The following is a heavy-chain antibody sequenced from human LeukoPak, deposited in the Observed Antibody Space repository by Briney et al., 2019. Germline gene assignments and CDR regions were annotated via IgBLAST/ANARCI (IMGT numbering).Heavy chain of an antibody. V-gene: IGHV3-33*01. CDR2: IWYDGSKK. J-gene: IGHJ3*02. CDR1: GFTFNSYG. Sequence: GRSLRLSCAASGFTFNSYGMHWVRQAPGKGLEGVAVIWYDGSKKFYADSGKGRFTISRDKSKNTLYLQMNSLRVEDTAVYYCAREGCSGTSCYGVDAFDIWGQGTKVTVSS. CDR3: AREGCSGTSCYGVDAFDI. D-gene: IGHD2-15*01.